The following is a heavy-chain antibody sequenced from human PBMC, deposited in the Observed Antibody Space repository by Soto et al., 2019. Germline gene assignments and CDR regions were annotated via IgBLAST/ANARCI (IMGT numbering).Heavy chain of an antibody. CDR1: GGSISSDGYS. V-gene: IGHV4-30-2*01. D-gene: IGHD2-15*01. CDR3: ARGEAYCSGGTCYYRFDP. Sequence: QLQLQESGSGLVKPPQTLSLTCAVSGGSISSDGYSWSWIRQPPGKGLEWIGYIYHGGDAYYNPSLKSRVTISVNRSKNPFSLNLRSVTAADTAMYYCARGEAYCSGGTCYYRFDPWGQGTLVTVSS. J-gene: IGHJ5*02. CDR2: IYHGGDA.